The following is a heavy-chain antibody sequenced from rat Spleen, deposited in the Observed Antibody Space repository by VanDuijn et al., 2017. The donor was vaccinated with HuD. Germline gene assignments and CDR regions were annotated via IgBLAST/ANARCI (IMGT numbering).Heavy chain of an antibody. D-gene: IGHD1-6*01. CDR3: TRGGPYVYTTDFYGVLDV. V-gene: IGHV5-31*01. CDR2: ITNTGGST. Sequence: EVQLVESGGGLVQPGRSLNLSCVASGFTFNKYWMTWIRQAPGKGLEWIASITNTGGSTYYPDSVKGRFTISRDNAKSTLYLQMNSLRSEDTATFYCTRGGPYVYTTDFYGVLDVWGQGASVTVSS. CDR1: GFTFNKYW. J-gene: IGHJ4*01.